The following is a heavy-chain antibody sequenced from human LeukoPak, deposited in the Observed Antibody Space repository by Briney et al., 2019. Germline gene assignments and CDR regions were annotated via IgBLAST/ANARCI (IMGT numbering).Heavy chain of an antibody. J-gene: IGHJ3*02. CDR2: ISGSGGST. V-gene: IGHV3-23*01. CDR3: AKDQGESARRNDAFDI. CDR1: GFTFSSYA. Sequence: GVSLRLSCAASGFTFSSYAMSWVRQAPGKGLEWVSAISGSGGSTYNADSVKGRFTISRDDSKNTLYLQMNSLRAEDTAVYYCAKDQGESARRNDAFDIWGQGTMVTVSS. D-gene: IGHD1-14*01.